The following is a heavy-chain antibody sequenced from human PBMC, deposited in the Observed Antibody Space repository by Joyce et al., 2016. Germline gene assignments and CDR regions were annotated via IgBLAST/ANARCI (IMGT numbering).Heavy chain of an antibody. V-gene: IGHV3-53*01. J-gene: IGHJ6*03. CDR2: IKIGDST. Sequence: EVQLVESGGGLIQPGGSLRLSCAASGLTISFKFMNWVRQATGKGLEWISLIKIGDSTHYADSVNGRFTISRDTSKNTLYLQMNSLRAEDTAVYYCTTEYFYYMDVWGKGTTVTVSS. CDR3: TTEYFYYMDV. CDR1: GLTISFKF.